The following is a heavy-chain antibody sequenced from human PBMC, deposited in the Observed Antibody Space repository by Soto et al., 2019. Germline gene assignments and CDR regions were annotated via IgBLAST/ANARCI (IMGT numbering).Heavy chain of an antibody. J-gene: IGHJ6*02. CDR1: GYSFTSYD. CDR3: ARGVTIFGVVIIPPRDYYGMDV. V-gene: IGHV1-8*01. CDR2: MDVGSGNT. D-gene: IGHD3-3*01. Sequence: ASVKVSCKASGYSFTSYDINWVRQASGQGLEWMGWMDVGSGNTNYAQKFQERVTITRDMSTSTVYMELSSLRSEDTAVYYCARGVTIFGVVIIPPRDYYGMDVWGQGTTVTVS.